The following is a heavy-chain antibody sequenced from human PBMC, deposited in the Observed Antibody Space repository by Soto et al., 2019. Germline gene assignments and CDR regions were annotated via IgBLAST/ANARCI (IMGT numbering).Heavy chain of an antibody. Sequence: QVQLVQSGAEVKKTGSSVKVSCKASGGTFSIYGFSWVRQAPGQGPEWIGGIIPILTTPNYAQKFQGRVTIVADESTTTVYTELSTLKFEDPAVYYCATSVGIAPTGEDGMDVWGQGTSVTVSS. J-gene: IGHJ6*02. CDR3: ATSVGIAPTGEDGMDV. D-gene: IGHD2-8*02. CDR1: GGTFSIYG. CDR2: IIPILTTP. V-gene: IGHV1-69*01.